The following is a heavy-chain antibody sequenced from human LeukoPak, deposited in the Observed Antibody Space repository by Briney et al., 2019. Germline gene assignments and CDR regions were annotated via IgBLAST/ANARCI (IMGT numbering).Heavy chain of an antibody. CDR3: ARDSGNYLDAFDI. J-gene: IGHJ3*02. CDR1: GFTFNTFA. CDR2: ISSSSSYI. D-gene: IGHD1-7*01. V-gene: IGHV3-21*01. Sequence: GGTLRLSCAASGFTFNTFAMNWVRQAPGKGLEWVSFISSSSSYIYYADSVKGRFTISRDNAKNSLYLQMNSLRAEDTAVYYCARDSGNYLDAFDIWGQGTMVTVSS.